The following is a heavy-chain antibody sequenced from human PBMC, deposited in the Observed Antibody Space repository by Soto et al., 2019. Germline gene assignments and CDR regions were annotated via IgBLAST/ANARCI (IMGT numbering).Heavy chain of an antibody. J-gene: IGHJ6*02. CDR1: GGTFSSYA. V-gene: IGHV1-69*13. CDR3: ARVRGSGSYYQYYYYGMDV. D-gene: IGHD3-10*01. Sequence: SVKVSCKASGGTFSSYAISWVRQAPGQGLEWMGGIIPIFGTANYAQKFQGRVTITADESTSTAYMELSSLRSEDTAVYYCARVRGSGSYYQYYYYGMDVWGQGTTVTVSS. CDR2: IIPIFGTA.